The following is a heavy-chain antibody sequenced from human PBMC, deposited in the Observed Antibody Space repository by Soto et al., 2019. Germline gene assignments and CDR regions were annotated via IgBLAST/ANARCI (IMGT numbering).Heavy chain of an antibody. CDR1: GYSITSYW. V-gene: IGHV5-51*01. Sequence: PGESLKISCEGSGYSITSYWIGWVRQIPGKALAWMGIIYPGDSDTRYSPSFQGQVTISADKSISTAYLQWSSLKASDTAIYYCARGDSTDCSNGVCSFFYNHDMDVWGQGTTVTGSS. D-gene: IGHD2-8*01. CDR3: ARGDSTDCSNGVCSFFYNHDMDV. CDR2: IYPGDSDT. J-gene: IGHJ6*02.